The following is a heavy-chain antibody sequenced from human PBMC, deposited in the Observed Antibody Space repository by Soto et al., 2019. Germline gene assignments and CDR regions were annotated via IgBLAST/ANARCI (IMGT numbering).Heavy chain of an antibody. J-gene: IGHJ5*02. CDR1: GYTLTELS. Sequence: GASVKVSCKVSGYTLTELSMHWVRQAPGKGLEWMGGFDPEDGETIYAQKFQGRVTMTEDTSTDTAYMELSSLRSEDTAVYYCATIPILRYFDSFDPWGQGTLVTVSS. CDR3: ATIPILRYFDSFDP. V-gene: IGHV1-24*01. CDR2: FDPEDGET. D-gene: IGHD3-9*01.